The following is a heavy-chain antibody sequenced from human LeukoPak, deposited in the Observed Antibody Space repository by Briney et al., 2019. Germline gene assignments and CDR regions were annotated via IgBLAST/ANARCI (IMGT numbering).Heavy chain of an antibody. J-gene: IGHJ5*02. D-gene: IGHD3-22*01. CDR1: GGTFSSYA. CDR3: ARDYKPPAYYYDSSGYSPRGWFDP. Sequence: ASVKVSCKASGGTFSSYAISWVRQAPGQGLEWMGGIIPIFGTANYAQKFQGRVTITTDESTSTAYMELSSLRSEDTAVYYCARDYKPPAYYYDSSGYSPRGWFDPWGQGTLVTVSP. V-gene: IGHV1-69*05. CDR2: IIPIFGTA.